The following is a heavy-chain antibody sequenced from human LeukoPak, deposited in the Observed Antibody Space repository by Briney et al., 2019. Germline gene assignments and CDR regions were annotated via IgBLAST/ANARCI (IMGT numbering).Heavy chain of an antibody. CDR1: GFTFNIFG. Sequence: GGSLRLSCAASGFTFNIFGFHWVRQATGKGLEWLALISFDGRRERYGASVKGRFTISRENSNNTVYLQMNSLRVDDTAIYYCARGRGSGIYDPSEYWGQGTLVTVSS. D-gene: IGHD3-10*01. J-gene: IGHJ4*02. CDR2: ISFDGRRE. CDR3: ARGRGSGIYDPSEY. V-gene: IGHV3-30*04.